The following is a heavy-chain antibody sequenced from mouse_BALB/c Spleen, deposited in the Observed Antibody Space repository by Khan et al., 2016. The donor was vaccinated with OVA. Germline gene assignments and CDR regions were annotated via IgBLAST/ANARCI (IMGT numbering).Heavy chain of an antibody. CDR3: GGFKDVVSGRHALDY. D-gene: IGHD1-3*01. CDR2: IAPGSGST. CDR1: DYTFTSYW. Sequence: DLVKPGASVKLSCKASDYTFTSYWINWIKQRPGQGLEWLGRIAPGSGSTYYGEMLKAKTILTVDTSSKTAYIQLFSLSSEDSAVYFGGGFKDVVSGRHALDYGGQGTSVSV. V-gene: IGHV1S41*01. J-gene: IGHJ4*01.